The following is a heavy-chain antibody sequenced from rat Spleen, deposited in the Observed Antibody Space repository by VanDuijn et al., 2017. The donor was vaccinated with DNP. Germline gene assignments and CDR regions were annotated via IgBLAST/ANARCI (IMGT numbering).Heavy chain of an antibody. V-gene: IGHV5-22*01. CDR3: ARHVLPLRVWDY. CDR2: ISYDGGST. J-gene: IGHJ2*01. CDR1: GFTFSDYY. Sequence: EVQLVESGGGLVQPGRSLKLSCAASGFTFSDYYMAWVRQAPTKGLEWVAYISYDGGSTYYGDSVKGRFTISRDDAKNTLYLQMNSLRSEDTATYYCARHVLPLRVWDYWGQGVMVTVSS. D-gene: IGHD1-4*01.